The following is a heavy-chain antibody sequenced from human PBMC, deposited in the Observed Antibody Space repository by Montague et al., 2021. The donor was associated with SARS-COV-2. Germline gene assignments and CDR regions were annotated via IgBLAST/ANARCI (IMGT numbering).Heavy chain of an antibody. J-gene: IGHJ4*02. Sequence: SETLSLTCIVSGGSTNYYYWSWIRQSPGKGLEWIGYMYYSGSTNYNPSLKSRVTISLDTAKNQFSLKMTSVTAADTAVYYCARHWGIAAAGNWGQGTLVTVSP. D-gene: IGHD6-13*01. CDR1: GGSTNYYY. CDR3: ARHWGIAAAGN. V-gene: IGHV4-59*08. CDR2: MYYSGST.